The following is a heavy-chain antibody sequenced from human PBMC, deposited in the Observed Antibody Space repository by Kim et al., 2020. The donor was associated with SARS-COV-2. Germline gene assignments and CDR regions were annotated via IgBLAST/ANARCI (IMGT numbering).Heavy chain of an antibody. D-gene: IGHD2-2*01. CDR1: GFSFSSYA. J-gene: IGHJ4*02. Sequence: GGSLRLSCGVSGFSFSSYAMHWVRQAPGKGLEWVAVISNDGRNTYYADSVKGRFTISRDNSKNTLYLQMNSLRPEDTAVYYCARGAYSTSWYVDFWGQGTLVTVSS. V-gene: IGHV3-30*04. CDR3: ARGAYSTSWYVDF. CDR2: ISNDGRNT.